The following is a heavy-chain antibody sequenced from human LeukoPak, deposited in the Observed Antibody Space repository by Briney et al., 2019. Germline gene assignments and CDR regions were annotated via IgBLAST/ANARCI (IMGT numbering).Heavy chain of an antibody. V-gene: IGHV4-39*07. J-gene: IGHJ4*02. D-gene: IGHD5-24*01. Sequence: SETLSLTCTVSGGSIGSSSYYWGWIRQPPGKGLEWIGSIYYSGSTYYNPSLKSRVTISVDTSKNQFSLKLSSVTAADTTVYYCARDLGMATINRYFDYWGQGTLVTVSS. CDR1: GGSIGSSSYY. CDR2: IYYSGST. CDR3: ARDLGMATINRYFDY.